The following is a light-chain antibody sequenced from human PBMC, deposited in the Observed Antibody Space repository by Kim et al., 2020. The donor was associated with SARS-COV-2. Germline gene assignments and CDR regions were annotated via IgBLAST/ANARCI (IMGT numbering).Light chain of an antibody. CDR3: QQYNSYRT. Sequence: GDRVTITCRASQSISSWLAWYQQKPGKAPKLLIYDASSLESGVPSRFSGSGYGTEFTLTISSLQPDDFATYYCQQYNSYRTFGQGTKVDIK. CDR1: QSISSW. V-gene: IGKV1-5*01. CDR2: DAS. J-gene: IGKJ1*01.